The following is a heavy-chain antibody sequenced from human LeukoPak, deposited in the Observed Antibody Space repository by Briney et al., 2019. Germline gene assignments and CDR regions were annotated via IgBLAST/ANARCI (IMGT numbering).Heavy chain of an antibody. CDR1: GISFSDYW. D-gene: IGHD2-21*02. Sequence: GGSLRLSCAASGISFSDYWMTWIRQAPEKGLQWVANIKEDGSDKNYADSVKGRFTISRDNAKNLLYLQMNSLRAEDTAVYYCARWTDWYFDLWGRGTLVTVSS. J-gene: IGHJ2*01. CDR3: ARWTDWYFDL. CDR2: IKEDGSDK. V-gene: IGHV3-7*01.